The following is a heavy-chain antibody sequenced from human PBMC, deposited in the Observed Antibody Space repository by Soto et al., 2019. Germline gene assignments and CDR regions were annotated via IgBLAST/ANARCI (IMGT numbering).Heavy chain of an antibody. Sequence: GGSLRLSCAASGFTFSSYGMHWVRQAPGKGLEWVAVIWYDGSNKYYADSVKGRFTISRDNSKNTLYLQMNSLRAEDTAVYYCARGAGALYYYGMDVWGQGTTVTVSS. J-gene: IGHJ6*02. CDR3: ARGAGALYYYGMDV. CDR1: GFTFSSYG. V-gene: IGHV3-33*01. D-gene: IGHD2-15*01. CDR2: IWYDGSNK.